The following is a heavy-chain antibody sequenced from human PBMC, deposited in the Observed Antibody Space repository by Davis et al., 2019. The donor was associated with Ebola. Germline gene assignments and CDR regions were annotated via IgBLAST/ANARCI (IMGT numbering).Heavy chain of an antibody. Sequence: AASVKVSCKASGGTFSSYAISWVRQAPGQGLEWMGRIIPIVGIANYAQKFQGRVTITADKSTSTAYMELSSLRSEDTAVYYCASRGTTGTTGYFDYWGQGTLVTVSS. J-gene: IGHJ4*02. CDR1: GGTFSSYA. CDR3: ASRGTTGTTGYFDY. V-gene: IGHV1-69*04. CDR2: IIPIVGIA. D-gene: IGHD1-1*01.